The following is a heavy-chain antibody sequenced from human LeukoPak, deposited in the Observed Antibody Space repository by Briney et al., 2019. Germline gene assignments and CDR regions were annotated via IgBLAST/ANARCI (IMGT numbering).Heavy chain of an antibody. CDR1: GFTFSSYA. CDR2: ISYDGSNK. D-gene: IGHD2-15*01. CDR3: AKSRGYCSGGSCYGGYYYYGMDV. Sequence: PGRSLRLSCAASGFTFSSYAMHWVRQAPGKGLEWVAVISYDGSNKYYADSVKGRFTISRDNSKNTLYLQMNSLRAEDTAVYYCAKSRGYCSGGSCYGGYYYYGMDVWGQGTTVTVSS. V-gene: IGHV3-30-3*02. J-gene: IGHJ6*02.